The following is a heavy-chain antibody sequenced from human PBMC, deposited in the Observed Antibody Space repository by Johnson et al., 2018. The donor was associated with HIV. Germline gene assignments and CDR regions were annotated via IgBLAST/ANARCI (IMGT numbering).Heavy chain of an antibody. J-gene: IGHJ3*02. V-gene: IGHV3-9*01. CDR2: ISWNSGSI. Sequence: VQLVESGGGLVQPGRSLRLSCAASGFTFDDYAMHWVRQAPGKGLEWVSGISWNSGSIGYADSVKGRFTISRDNAKNSLYLQMNSLRAEDTALYYCAKGDPVGSSWTQGAFDIWGQGTMVTVSS. CDR3: AKGDPVGSSWTQGAFDI. CDR1: GFTFDDYA. D-gene: IGHD6-13*01.